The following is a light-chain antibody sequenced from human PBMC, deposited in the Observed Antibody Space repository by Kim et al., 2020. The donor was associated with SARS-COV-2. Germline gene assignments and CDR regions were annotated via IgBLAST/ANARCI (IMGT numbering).Light chain of an antibody. CDR2: SDN. Sequence: QSVLTQPPSASGTPGQRVTISCSGRSSNIGTRPVNWYQQLPGTAPKLLIYSDNQRPSGVPDRFSGSKSGTSASLAISGLQSEDEGDYYCAAWDDSLNGRLFGGGTQLTVL. J-gene: IGLJ2*01. CDR3: AAWDDSLNGRL. V-gene: IGLV1-44*01. CDR1: SSNIGTRP.